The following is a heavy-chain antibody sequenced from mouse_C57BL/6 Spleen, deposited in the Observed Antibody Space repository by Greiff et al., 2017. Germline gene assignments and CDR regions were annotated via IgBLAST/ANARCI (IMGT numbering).Heavy chain of an antibody. CDR3: ARIFPSTTVVADWYVDV. V-gene: IGHV1-82*01. Sequence: VQLQESGPELVKPGASVKISCKASGYAFSRSWMNWVKQRPGKGLEWIGRIYPGDGDTNYNGKFKGKATLTADQSSSTAYMQHSSLTSEDSAVYFCARIFPSTTVVADWYVDVWGTGTTVTVSS. J-gene: IGHJ1*03. D-gene: IGHD1-1*01. CDR2: IYPGDGDT. CDR1: GYAFSRSW.